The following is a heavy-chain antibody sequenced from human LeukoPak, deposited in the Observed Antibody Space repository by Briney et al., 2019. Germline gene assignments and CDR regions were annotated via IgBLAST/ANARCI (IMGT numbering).Heavy chain of an antibody. J-gene: IGHJ5*02. D-gene: IGHD4-17*01. CDR2: INAGNGNT. V-gene: IGHV1-3*03. CDR1: GYTFTSYA. Sequence: GASVKISCKASGYTFTSYAMHWVRQAPGQRLEWMGWINAGNGNTKYSQEFQGRVTITRDTSASTAYMELSSLRSEDMAVYYCARDQDGLENWFDPWGQGTLVTVSS. CDR3: ARDQDGLENWFDP.